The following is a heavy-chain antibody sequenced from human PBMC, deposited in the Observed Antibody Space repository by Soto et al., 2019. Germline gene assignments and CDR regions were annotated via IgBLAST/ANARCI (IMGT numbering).Heavy chain of an antibody. V-gene: IGHV3-74*01. Sequence: EVQLVESGGGLVQPGGSLRLSCAASDFAFNTYWMHWVRQVPGKGLEWVSRINGDGITRTYADSVKGRFTISRDNAENILYLQMNSLRAEDTAVYYCARDKAYGLDVWGQGTTVTVSS. CDR3: ARDKAYGLDV. CDR2: INGDGITR. J-gene: IGHJ6*02. CDR1: DFAFNTYW.